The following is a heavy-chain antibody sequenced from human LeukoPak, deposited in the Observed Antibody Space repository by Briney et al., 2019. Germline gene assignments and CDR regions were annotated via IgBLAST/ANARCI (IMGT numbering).Heavy chain of an antibody. V-gene: IGHV4-61*02. CDR1: GGSISSDTYF. Sequence: SETLSLTCTVSGGSISSDTYFWSWIRQPAGKGMEWIGRMSSSGISTYSPSLKSRVTISVDTSKNQFSLKLSSVTAADTAVYYCALITAATSGYYYYYMDVWGKGTTVTISS. CDR3: ALITAATSGYYYYYMDV. D-gene: IGHD6-13*01. J-gene: IGHJ6*03. CDR2: MSSSGIS.